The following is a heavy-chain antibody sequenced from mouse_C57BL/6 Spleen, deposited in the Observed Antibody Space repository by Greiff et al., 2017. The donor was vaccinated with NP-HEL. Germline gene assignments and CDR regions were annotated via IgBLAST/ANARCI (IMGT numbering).Heavy chain of an antibody. CDR2: IDPETGGT. D-gene: IGHD4-1*01. CDR1: GYTFTDYE. V-gene: IGHV1-15*01. Sequence: QVQLQQSGAELVRPGASVTLSCKASGYTFTDYEMHWVKQTPVPGLEWIGAIDPETGGTAYNQKFKGKAILTADKSSSTAYMELRSLTSEDSTVYYCTRGNWDGCDYWGQGTTLTGSS. CDR3: TRGNWDGCDY. J-gene: IGHJ2*01.